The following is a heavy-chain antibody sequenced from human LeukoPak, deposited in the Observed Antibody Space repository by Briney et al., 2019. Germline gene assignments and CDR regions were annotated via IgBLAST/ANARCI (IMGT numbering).Heavy chain of an antibody. V-gene: IGHV4-39*01. Sequence: SETLSLTCTVSGGSIISSSHYWGWIRQPPGKGLEWIGSIYYSGSTYYNPSLKSRVTISVDTSKNQFSLKLSSVTAADTAVYYCARHAYYYDSSGYYYWFDTWGQGTLVTVSS. CDR2: IYYSGST. CDR1: GGSIISSSHY. J-gene: IGHJ5*02. CDR3: ARHAYYYDSSGYYYWFDT. D-gene: IGHD3-22*01.